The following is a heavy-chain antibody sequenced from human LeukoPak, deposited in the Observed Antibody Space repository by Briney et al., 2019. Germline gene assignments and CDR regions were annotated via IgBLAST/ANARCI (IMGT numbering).Heavy chain of an antibody. CDR2: ISSSSSYI. CDR1: GFTFSSYS. Sequence: GGSLKLSCAASGFTFSSYSMNWVRQAPGKGLEWVSSISSSSSYIYYADSVKGRFTISRDNAKNSLYLQMNSLRAEDTAVYYCARGTTPAVWQRVYWGQGTLVTVSS. D-gene: IGHD6-13*01. V-gene: IGHV3-21*01. J-gene: IGHJ4*02. CDR3: ARGTTPAVWQRVY.